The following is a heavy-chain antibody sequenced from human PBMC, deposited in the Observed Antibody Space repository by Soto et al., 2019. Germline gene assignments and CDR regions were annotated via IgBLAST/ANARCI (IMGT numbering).Heavy chain of an antibody. V-gene: IGHV3-15*07. J-gene: IGHJ6*02. CDR3: TTDSTLDDFWSGNPSPLGTKYYYYGMDV. CDR2: IKSKTDGGTT. CDR1: GFTFTNYW. Sequence: PGGSLRLSCAASGFTFTNYWMHWVRQVPGKGLEWVGRIKSKTDGGTTDYAAPVKGRFTISRDDSKNTLYLQMNSLKTEDTAVYYCTTDSTLDDFWSGNPSPLGTKYYYYGMDVWGQGTTVTVSS. D-gene: IGHD3-3*01.